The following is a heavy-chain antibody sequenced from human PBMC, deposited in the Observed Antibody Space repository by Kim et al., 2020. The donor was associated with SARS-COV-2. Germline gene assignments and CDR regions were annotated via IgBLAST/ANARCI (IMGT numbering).Heavy chain of an antibody. V-gene: IGHV4-59*13. CDR1: GGSISSYY. Sequence: SETLSLTCTVSGGSISSYYWSWIRQPPGKGLEWIGYIYYSGSTNYNPSLKSRVTISVDTSKNQFSLKLSSVTAADTAVYYCARKSIGYYDSSGYSHEVDWFDPWGQGTLVTVSS. D-gene: IGHD3-22*01. CDR2: IYYSGST. J-gene: IGHJ5*02. CDR3: ARKSIGYYDSSGYSHEVDWFDP.